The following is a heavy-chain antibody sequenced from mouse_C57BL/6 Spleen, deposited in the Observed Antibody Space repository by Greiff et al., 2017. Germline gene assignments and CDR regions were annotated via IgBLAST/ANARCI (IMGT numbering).Heavy chain of an antibody. CDR1: GFTFSDAW. J-gene: IGHJ2*01. CDR3: TKGHSSGPYYFDY. V-gene: IGHV6-6*01. CDR2: IRNKANNHAT. Sequence: EVKVEESGGGLVQPGGSMKLSCAASGFTFSDAWMDWVRQSPEKGLEWVAEIRNKANNHATYYAESVKGRFTISRDDSKSSVYLQMNSLRAEDTGIYYCTKGHSSGPYYFDYWGQGTTLTVSS. D-gene: IGHD3-1*01.